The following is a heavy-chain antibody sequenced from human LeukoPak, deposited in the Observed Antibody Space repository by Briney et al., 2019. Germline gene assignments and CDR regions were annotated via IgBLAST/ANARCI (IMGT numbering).Heavy chain of an antibody. CDR1: GGSISSYY. J-gene: IGHJ6*04. CDR3: ARTNRLRSYYYYGMDV. CDR2: IYYSGST. V-gene: IGHV4-59*01. Sequence: KPSETLSLTCTVSGGSISSYYWSWIRQPPGKGLEWIGYIYYSGSTNYNPSLKSRVTISVDTSKNQFSLKLSSVTAADTAVYYCARTNRLRSYYYYGMDVWGKGTTVTVSS. D-gene: IGHD5-12*01.